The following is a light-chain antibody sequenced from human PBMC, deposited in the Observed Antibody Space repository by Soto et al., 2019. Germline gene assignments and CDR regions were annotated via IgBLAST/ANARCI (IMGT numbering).Light chain of an antibody. Sequence: DIQMTQSPSTLSASVGDRVTITCRASQSITNWLAWYQQKPGKAPKLLVYDASSLESGVPSRFSGSGSGTEFTLTISSLQTDDFATYYCQQYNSYSPLTFGPGTKVDIK. CDR3: QQYNSYSPLT. CDR2: DAS. CDR1: QSITNW. J-gene: IGKJ3*01. V-gene: IGKV1-5*01.